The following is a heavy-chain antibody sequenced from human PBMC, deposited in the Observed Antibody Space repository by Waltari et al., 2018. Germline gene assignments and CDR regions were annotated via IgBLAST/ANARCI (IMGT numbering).Heavy chain of an antibody. CDR2: INPSDGTT. Sequence: QVQLVQSGAEVKKPGASVQVSCTASGYTFTNYYIHWVRQAPGQGLEWMGVINPSDGTTSYAQKFQGRVTMTRDTSTSTVYMELSSLRSEDTAVYYCARVITVVGTYRRTFDYWGRGTLVTVSS. CDR3: ARVITVVGTYRRTFDY. D-gene: IGHD6-19*01. J-gene: IGHJ4*02. V-gene: IGHV1-46*01. CDR1: GYTFTNYY.